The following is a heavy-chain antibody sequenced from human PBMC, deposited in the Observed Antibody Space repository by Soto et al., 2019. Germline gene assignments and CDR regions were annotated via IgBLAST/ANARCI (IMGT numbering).Heavy chain of an antibody. CDR2: INAGNGNT. CDR3: GRAFVVGATSSWFDL. V-gene: IGHV1-3*01. J-gene: IGHJ5*02. Sequence: ASVKVSCKASGYTFTSYAMHWVRQAPGQRLEWMGWINAGNGNTKYSQKFQGRVTITRDTSASTAYMELSSLRSEDTAVYYCGRAFVVGATSSWFDLWGQGNLDTV. CDR1: GYTFTSYA. D-gene: IGHD1-26*01.